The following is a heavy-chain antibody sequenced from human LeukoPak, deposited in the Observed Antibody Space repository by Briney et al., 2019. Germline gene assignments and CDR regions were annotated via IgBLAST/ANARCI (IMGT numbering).Heavy chain of an antibody. V-gene: IGHV4-59*01. Sequence: PSETLSLTCTVSGGSISSYYWSWIRQPPGKGLEWIGYIYYSGSTNYDPSLKSRVTISVDTSKNQFSLKLSSVTAADTAVYYCARGSVVVPAAPGYWGQGTLVTVSS. CDR3: ARGSVVVPAAPGY. J-gene: IGHJ4*02. CDR1: GGSISSYY. D-gene: IGHD2-2*01. CDR2: IYYSGST.